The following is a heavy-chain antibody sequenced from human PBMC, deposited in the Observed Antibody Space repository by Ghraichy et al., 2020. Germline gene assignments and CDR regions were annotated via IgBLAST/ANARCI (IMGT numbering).Heavy chain of an antibody. J-gene: IGHJ6*03. CDR3: ARADIVVVPAAIPIYYYYYMDV. Sequence: SVKVSCKASGGTFSSYAISWVRQAPGQGLEWMGGIIHIFGTANYAQKFQGRVTITADESTSTAYMELSSLRSEDTAVYYCARADIVVVPAAIPIYYYYYMDVWGKGTTVTVSS. V-gene: IGHV1-69*13. D-gene: IGHD2-2*02. CDR2: IIHIFGTA. CDR1: GGTFSSYA.